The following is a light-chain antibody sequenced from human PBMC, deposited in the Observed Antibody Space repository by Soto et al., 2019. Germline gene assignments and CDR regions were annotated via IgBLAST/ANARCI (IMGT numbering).Light chain of an antibody. V-gene: IGKV1-12*01. Sequence: DIQMTQSPSSVSASVGDRVTITCRASQDISSWLAWYQQKPGKAPKLLIYAASRFQNGVPSRFSGSGSGTEFTLTISNLQPEDFATYYCQQANSFLALTFGGGTKVDIK. CDR2: AAS. CDR3: QQANSFLALT. J-gene: IGKJ4*01. CDR1: QDISSW.